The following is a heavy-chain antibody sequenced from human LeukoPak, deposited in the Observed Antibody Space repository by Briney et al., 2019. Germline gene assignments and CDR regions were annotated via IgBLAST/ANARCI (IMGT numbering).Heavy chain of an antibody. CDR1: GGSFSGYY. Sequence: SETLSLTCAVSGGSFSGYYWSWIRQPPGKGLEWIGEINHSGSTNYNPSLKSRVSLSVDTSKNQFSLKLSSVTAADTAVYYCARRRGARGPFDYWGQGTLVTVSS. D-gene: IGHD1-26*01. J-gene: IGHJ4*02. CDR2: INHSGST. V-gene: IGHV4-34*01. CDR3: ARRRGARGPFDY.